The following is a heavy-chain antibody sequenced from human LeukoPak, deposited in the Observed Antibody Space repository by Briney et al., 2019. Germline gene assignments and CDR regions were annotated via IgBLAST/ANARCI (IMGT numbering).Heavy chain of an antibody. V-gene: IGHV1-8*01. CDR1: GYTFTSYD. CDR3: ARLLRIYGGNSHLGY. CDR2: MNPNSGNT. D-gene: IGHD4-23*01. J-gene: IGHJ4*02. Sequence: ASVKVSCKASGYTFTSYDINWVRQATGQGLGWMGWMNPNSGNTGYAQKFQGRVAMTRNTSISTAYMELSSLRSEDTAVYYCARLLRIYGGNSHLGYWGQGTLVTVSS.